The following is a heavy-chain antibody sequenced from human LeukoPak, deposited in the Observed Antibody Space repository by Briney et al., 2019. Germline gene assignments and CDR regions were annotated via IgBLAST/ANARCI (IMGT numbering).Heavy chain of an antibody. CDR1: GFTVTGYY. CDR3: TRGGPEGSGYSYGSHDY. CDR2: INPNSGAT. Sequence: GASVKVSCKASGFTVTGYYMHWVRQAPGQGLEWVGWINPNSGATNYAKKFQGRVTMTRDTSISTVYMELSRLRSDDTAVYYCTRGGPEGSGYSYGSHDYWGQGTLVTVSS. J-gene: IGHJ4*02. D-gene: IGHD5-18*01. V-gene: IGHV1-2*02.